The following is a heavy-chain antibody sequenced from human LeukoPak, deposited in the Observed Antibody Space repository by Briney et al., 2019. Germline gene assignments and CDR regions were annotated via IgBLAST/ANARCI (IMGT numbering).Heavy chain of an antibody. D-gene: IGHD6-19*01. Sequence: GGSLRLSCAASGFTFSNAWMSWVRQAPGKGLEWVGRIKSKTDGGTTDYAAPVKGRFTISRDDSKNTLYLQMNSLKTEDTAVYYCTTDKVYSSGWTKDDMDVWGQGTTVTVSS. CDR3: TTDKVYSSGWTKDDMDV. V-gene: IGHV3-15*01. J-gene: IGHJ6*02. CDR1: GFTFSNAW. CDR2: IKSKTDGGTT.